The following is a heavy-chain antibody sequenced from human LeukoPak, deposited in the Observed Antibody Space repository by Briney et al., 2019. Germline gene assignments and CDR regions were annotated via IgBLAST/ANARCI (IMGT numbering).Heavy chain of an antibody. CDR2: IKQDGSEK. CDR1: GFTFSSYW. J-gene: IGHJ4*02. CDR3: ATGRSCTTCYLPDY. V-gene: IGHV3-7*01. D-gene: IGHD2-2*01. Sequence: HPGGSLRLSCAASGFTFSSYWMSWVRQAPGKGLEWVANIKQDGSEKYYVDSVKGRFTISRDNAKNSLYLQMNSLRAEDTAVYHCATGRSCTTCYLPDYWGQGTLVTVSS.